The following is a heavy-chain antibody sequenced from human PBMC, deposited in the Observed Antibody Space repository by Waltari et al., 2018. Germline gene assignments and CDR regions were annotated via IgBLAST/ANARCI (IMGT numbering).Heavy chain of an antibody. V-gene: IGHV3-7*01. CDR1: GFTFNTYW. J-gene: IGHJ4*02. CDR2: RNPDGSQK. Sequence: EVQLVESGGGLVQPGGSLRLSCAASGFTFNTYWMKWIRQAPGKGLEWVANRNPDGSQKVYVDSVKGRFTVARDNAQNSLYLQMNNLRAEDTAVYYCTTLARGESGDYWGQGTLVTVSS. D-gene: IGHD3-10*01. CDR3: TTLARGESGDY.